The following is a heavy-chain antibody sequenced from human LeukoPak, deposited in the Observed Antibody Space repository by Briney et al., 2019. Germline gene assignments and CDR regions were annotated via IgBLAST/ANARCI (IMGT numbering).Heavy chain of an antibody. D-gene: IGHD3-22*01. J-gene: IGHJ4*02. Sequence: SLKVSCRASGDTFSSYAISWVRQAPGQGLEWMGGIIPIFATANYAQKFQGRVTITADESTSTAYMELSSLRSEDTAVYYCARGRGYEADWGQGTLVRVSS. V-gene: IGHV1-69*13. CDR2: IIPIFATA. CDR1: GDTFSSYA. CDR3: ARGRGYEAD.